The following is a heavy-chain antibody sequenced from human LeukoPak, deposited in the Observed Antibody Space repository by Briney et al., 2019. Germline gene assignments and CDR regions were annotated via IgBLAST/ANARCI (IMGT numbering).Heavy chain of an antibody. CDR2: ISRSSSYI. V-gene: IGHV3-21*01. Sequence: GPSQTLFCAASASTFSVTTTNCARLAPGKWRECLSSISRSSSYIYYPDSVKGRFTISRDNAKSSLDPQTNNLSAEGTAVYYCARGRSVWYTFDSWGQGTLVTVSS. D-gene: IGHD6-19*01. CDR1: ASTFSVTT. CDR3: ARGRSVWYTFDS. J-gene: IGHJ4*02.